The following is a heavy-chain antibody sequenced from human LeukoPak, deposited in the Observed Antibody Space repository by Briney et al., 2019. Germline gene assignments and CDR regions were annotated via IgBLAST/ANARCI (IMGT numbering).Heavy chain of an antibody. D-gene: IGHD1-7*01. V-gene: IGHV4-34*01. Sequence: SETLSLTCAVYGGSFNIYYWSWIRQSPEKGLEWIGEMNDGGTINYNPSLLSRVTVSLDRSKNQFSLKLTSVTTADTAVYYCARRWNYGRNYYIDVWGNGATVSVSS. J-gene: IGHJ6*03. CDR3: ARRWNYGRNYYIDV. CDR1: GGSFNIYY. CDR2: MNDGGTI.